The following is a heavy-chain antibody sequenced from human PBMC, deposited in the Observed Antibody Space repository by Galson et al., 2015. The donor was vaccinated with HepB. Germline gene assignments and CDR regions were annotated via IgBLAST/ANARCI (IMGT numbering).Heavy chain of an antibody. Sequence: SVKVSCKASGYTFTSYGISWVRQAPGQGLEWMGWISAYNGNTNYAQKLQGRVTMTTDTPTSTAYMELRSLRSDDTAVYYCAREGQPRDYYYGMDVWGQGTTVTVSS. CDR2: ISAYNGNT. CDR1: GYTFTSYG. CDR3: AREGQPRDYYYGMDV. V-gene: IGHV1-18*04. J-gene: IGHJ6*02.